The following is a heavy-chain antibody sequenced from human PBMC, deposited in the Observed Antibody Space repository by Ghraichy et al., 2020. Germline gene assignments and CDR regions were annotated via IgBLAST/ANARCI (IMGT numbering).Heavy chain of an antibody. V-gene: IGHV1-24*01. D-gene: IGHD5-18*01. J-gene: IGHJ3*02. CDR3: ATDFDTAMVAWVSGSLRHAFDI. CDR1: GYTLTELS. CDR2: FDPEDGET. Sequence: ASVKVSCKVSGYTLTELSMHWVRQAPGKGLEWMGGFDPEDGETIYAQKFQGRVTMTEDTSTDTAYMELSSLRSEDTAVYYCATDFDTAMVAWVSGSLRHAFDIWGQGTMVTVSS.